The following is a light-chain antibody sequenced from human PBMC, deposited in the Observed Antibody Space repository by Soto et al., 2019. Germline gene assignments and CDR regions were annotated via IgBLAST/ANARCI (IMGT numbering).Light chain of an antibody. CDR3: QQSYTAPYT. V-gene: IGKV1-39*01. Sequence: DIQMTQSPSSLSASVGDAVSLTCRASRSISNYLNWYQQKPGRAPKLLISGASSLQRGVPSRFSGSGSGTIFTLTITSLQPDDFAIYFCQQSYTAPYTFGPGTKVEIK. CDR1: RSISNY. J-gene: IGKJ3*01. CDR2: GAS.